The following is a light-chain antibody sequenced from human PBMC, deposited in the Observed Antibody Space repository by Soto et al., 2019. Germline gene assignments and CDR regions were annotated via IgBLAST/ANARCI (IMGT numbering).Light chain of an antibody. CDR3: QKYNSAPRT. CDR2: AAS. V-gene: IGKV1-27*01. J-gene: IGKJ1*01. Sequence: DIQMTQSPSSLSASIGDRFTITCRASQGINIFLAWYQQKPGKVPKLLIYAASTLQSGVPSRFRGSGSGTDFTLTISSLQPEDAATYYCQKYNSAPRTFGQGTKV. CDR1: QGINIF.